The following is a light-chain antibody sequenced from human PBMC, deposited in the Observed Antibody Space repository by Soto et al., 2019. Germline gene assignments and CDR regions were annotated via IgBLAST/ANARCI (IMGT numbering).Light chain of an antibody. J-gene: IGLJ3*02. V-gene: IGLV7-43*01. Sequence: QAVVNQEHSLTVSPGGTVTLTCDLTTGAVTSGYYPNWFQRKPGQALRTLIYRTSNKHSWTPARFSGSLLGGKAALTLSGVQPEDEADYYCVLLYGGAWVFGGGTKLTVL. CDR1: TGAVTSGYY. CDR2: RTS. CDR3: VLLYGGAWV.